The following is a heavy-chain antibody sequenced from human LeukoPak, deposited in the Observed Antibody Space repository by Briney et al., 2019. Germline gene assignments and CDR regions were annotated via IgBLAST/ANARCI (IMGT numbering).Heavy chain of an antibody. D-gene: IGHD1-26*01. J-gene: IGHJ4*02. CDR2: INWNGRST. CDR1: GFTFDDYG. Sequence: GGSLRLSCAASGFTFDDYGMSWVRQAPGKGLEWVSGINWNGRSTGYADSVKGRFTISRDNAKNSLYLQMNSLRAEDTALYCCARGGGSYYTVDYWGQGTLVTVSS. CDR3: ARGGGSYYTVDY. V-gene: IGHV3-20*04.